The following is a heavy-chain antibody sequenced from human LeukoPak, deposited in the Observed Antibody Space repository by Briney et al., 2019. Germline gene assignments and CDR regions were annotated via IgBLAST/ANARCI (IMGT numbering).Heavy chain of an antibody. CDR1: GVTFSSYA. V-gene: IGHV3-30*04. CDR3: AVALDY. J-gene: IGHJ4*02. Sequence: PGGSLRLSCAASGVTFSSYAMHWVRQAPGKGLEWVAAISHDGRDKYYAVSVKGRFTVSRDNPKKTLHLGMNSLTGEDTGVYYCAVALDYWGPGTLVTVSS. CDR2: ISHDGRDK.